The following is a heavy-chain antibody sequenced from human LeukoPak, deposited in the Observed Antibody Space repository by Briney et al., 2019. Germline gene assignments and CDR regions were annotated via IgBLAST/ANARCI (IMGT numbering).Heavy chain of an antibody. Sequence: SQTLSITCTVSGGSIGSGGYSWSWICQHPGKCLEWIGYIYYSGSTYYNPSLKSRVTISVDTSKNQFSLKLSSVTAADTAVYYCARERMYSSSYFDYWGQGTLVTVSS. J-gene: IGHJ4*02. CDR1: GGSIGSGGYS. V-gene: IGHV4-31*03. CDR2: IYYSGST. CDR3: ARERMYSSSYFDY. D-gene: IGHD6-6*01.